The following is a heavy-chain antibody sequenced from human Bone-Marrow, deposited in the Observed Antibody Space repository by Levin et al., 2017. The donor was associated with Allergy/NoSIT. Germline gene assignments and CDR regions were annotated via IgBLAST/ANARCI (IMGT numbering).Heavy chain of an antibody. V-gene: IGHV3-30*19. Sequence: GGSLRLSCAASGFSFSSYGMHWVRQAPGKGLEWVAYISYDGSNKYYADSVTGRFTISRDNHSNTADLQINSLRATDTAVFYCSREPEYSGYIYHSYYYMDVWGKGTSVIVSS. CDR1: GFSFSSYG. D-gene: IGHD5-12*01. J-gene: IGHJ6*03. CDR3: SREPEYSGYIYHSYYYMDV. CDR2: ISYDGSNK.